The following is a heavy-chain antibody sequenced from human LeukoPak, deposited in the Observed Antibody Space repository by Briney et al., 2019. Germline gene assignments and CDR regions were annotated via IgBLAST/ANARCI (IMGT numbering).Heavy chain of an antibody. CDR3: ARGRYCGGDCSYYGMDV. J-gene: IGHJ6*02. Sequence: SETLSLTCSVSGGSIDKSSYYWSWIRQPPGKGLEWIGEINHSGSTNYNPSLKSRVTISVDTSKNQFSLKLSSVTAADTAVYYCARGRYCGGDCSYYGMDVWGQGTTVTVSS. V-gene: IGHV4-39*07. CDR1: GGSIDKSSYY. CDR2: INHSGST. D-gene: IGHD2-21*01.